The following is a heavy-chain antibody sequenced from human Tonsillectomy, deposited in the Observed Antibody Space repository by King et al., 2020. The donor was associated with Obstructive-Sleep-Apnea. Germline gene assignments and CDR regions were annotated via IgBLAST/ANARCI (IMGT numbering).Heavy chain of an antibody. CDR1: GFTFSTYA. CDR2: TSDDGNNK. Sequence: VQLVESVGGVVQPGRSLRRSCAASGFTFSTYAMQWVRQAPGKGLEWVAVTSDDGNNKYYADSVKGRFTIPRDNSKNTLFLQMNSRRVEDTAVYYCATQPYYYDSSGYRRNYGMDVWGQGTTVTVSS. CDR3: ATQPYYYDSSGYRRNYGMDV. V-gene: IGHV3-30*04. J-gene: IGHJ6*02. D-gene: IGHD3-22*01.